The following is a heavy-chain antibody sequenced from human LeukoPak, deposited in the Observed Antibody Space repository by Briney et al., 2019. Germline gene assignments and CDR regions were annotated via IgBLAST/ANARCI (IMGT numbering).Heavy chain of an antibody. CDR1: GGTFSSYA. CDR3: ARDLSLRGPMVRGVILASPEDY. Sequence: ASVKVSCKASGGTFSSYAISWVRQAPGQGLEWMGRIIPILGIANYAQKFQGRVTITADKSTSTAYMELSSLRSEDTAVYYCARDLSLRGPMVRGVILASPEDYWGQGTLVTVSS. D-gene: IGHD3-10*01. J-gene: IGHJ4*02. V-gene: IGHV1-69*04. CDR2: IIPILGIA.